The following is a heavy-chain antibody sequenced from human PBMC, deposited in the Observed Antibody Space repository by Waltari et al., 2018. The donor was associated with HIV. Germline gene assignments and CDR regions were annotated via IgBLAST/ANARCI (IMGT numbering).Heavy chain of an antibody. CDR3: ASGFGAMATIFDY. J-gene: IGHJ4*02. Sequence: QVQLVQSGAEVKKPGASVKVSCKASGYTFTGYYMHWVRQAPGQGLEWMGWINPNRGGTNYAQKFQGRVTMTRETSISTAYMELSRLRSDDTAVYYCASGFGAMATIFDYWGQGTLVTVSS. CDR1: GYTFTGYY. V-gene: IGHV1-2*02. CDR2: INPNRGGT. D-gene: IGHD3-3*01.